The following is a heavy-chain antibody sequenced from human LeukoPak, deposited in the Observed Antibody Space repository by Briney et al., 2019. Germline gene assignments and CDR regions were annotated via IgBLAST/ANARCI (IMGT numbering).Heavy chain of an antibody. V-gene: IGHV3-7*01. CDR3: ARDRGSGYSNWFDP. CDR1: GFTFSSYW. J-gene: IGHJ5*02. D-gene: IGHD3-22*01. CDR2: IKQDGSEK. Sequence: GGSLRLSCAASGFTFSSYWMSWVRQAPGKGLEWVANIKQDGSEKYYVDSVKGRFTISRDNAKNSLYLQMNSLRAEDTAVYYCARDRGSGYSNWFDPWGQGTLVTVSS.